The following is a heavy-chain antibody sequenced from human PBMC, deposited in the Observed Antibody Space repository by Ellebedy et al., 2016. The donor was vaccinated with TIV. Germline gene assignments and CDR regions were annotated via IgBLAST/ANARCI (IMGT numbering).Heavy chain of an antibody. Sequence: ASVKVSXKASGYTFTSYYMHWVRQAPGQGLEWMGIINPSGGSTSYAQKFQGRVTMTRDTSISTAYMELSRLRSDDTAVYYCARGLRFLEWLPNPPETLDYWGQGTLVTVSS. D-gene: IGHD3-3*01. J-gene: IGHJ4*02. CDR3: ARGLRFLEWLPNPPETLDY. V-gene: IGHV1-46*01. CDR1: GYTFTSYY. CDR2: INPSGGST.